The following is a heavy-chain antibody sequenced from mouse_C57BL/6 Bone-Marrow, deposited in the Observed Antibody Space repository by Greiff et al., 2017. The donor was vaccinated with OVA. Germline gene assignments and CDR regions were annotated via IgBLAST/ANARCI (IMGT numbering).Heavy chain of an antibody. CDR3: TPLITPYWYFDV. J-gene: IGHJ1*03. V-gene: IGHV6-6*01. CDR2: IRNKANNHAT. D-gene: IGHD1-1*01. CDR1: GFTFSDAW. Sequence: EVMLVESGGGLVQPGGSMKLSCAASGFTFSDAWMDWVRQSPEKGLEWVAEIRNKANNHATYYAESVKGRFTISRDDSKSSVYLQMNSLRAEDTGIYYCTPLITPYWYFDVWGTGTTVTVSS.